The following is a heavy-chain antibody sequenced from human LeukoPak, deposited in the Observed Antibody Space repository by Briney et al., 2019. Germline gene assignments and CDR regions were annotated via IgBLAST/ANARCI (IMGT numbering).Heavy chain of an antibody. CDR1: GFTFSSYS. Sequence: GGSLRLSCAASGFTFSSYSMNWVRQAPGKGLEWVSSISNSSSYIYYADSVKGRFTISRDNAKNSLYLQMNSLRAEDTAVYYCARKYSYGYGEVFDYWGQGTLVTVSS. V-gene: IGHV3-21*01. D-gene: IGHD5-18*01. CDR2: ISNSSSYI. J-gene: IGHJ4*02. CDR3: ARKYSYGYGEVFDY.